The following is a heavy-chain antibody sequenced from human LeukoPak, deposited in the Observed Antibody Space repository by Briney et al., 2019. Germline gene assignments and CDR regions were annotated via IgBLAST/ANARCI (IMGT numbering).Heavy chain of an antibody. V-gene: IGHV4-34*01. D-gene: IGHD5-24*01. CDR1: GASFSGYY. CDR3: ARGRDGYINY. Sequence: PSETLSLTCAVYGASFSGYYWSWIRQPPGKGLEWIGEVTHSGSTNYNPSLKSRVTISVDTSKKQFSLKLTSVTATDTAVYYCARGRDGYINYGGQGTRVTVSS. J-gene: IGHJ4*01. CDR2: VTHSGST.